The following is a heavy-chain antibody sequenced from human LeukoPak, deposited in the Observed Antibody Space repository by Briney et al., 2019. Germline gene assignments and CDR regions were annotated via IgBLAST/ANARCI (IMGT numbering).Heavy chain of an antibody. J-gene: IGHJ5*02. V-gene: IGHV3-30*03. Sequence: PGGSLRLSCAASGFTFSSYGMHWVRQAPGKGLEWVAVISYDGSNKYYADSVKGRFTISRDNSKNTLYLQMNSLRAEDTAVYYCARDPPRYDSSGYFSWGQGTLVTVSS. D-gene: IGHD3-22*01. CDR1: GFTFSSYG. CDR3: ARDPPRYDSSGYFS. CDR2: ISYDGSNK.